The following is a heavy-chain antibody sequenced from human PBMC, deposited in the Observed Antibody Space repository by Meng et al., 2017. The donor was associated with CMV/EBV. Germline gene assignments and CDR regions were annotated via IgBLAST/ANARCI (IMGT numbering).Heavy chain of an antibody. Sequence: GESLKISCAASGFTFRNSGMNWVRQAPGKGLEWVSSISPSGNYIYYAASLKGRFTISRDNANKSLFLQMNSLRAEDTAVYFCARDGLRNYYYYGMDVWGQGTTVTVSS. V-gene: IGHV3-21*01. J-gene: IGHJ6*02. CDR3: ARDGLRNYYYYGMDV. CDR2: ISPSGNYI. CDR1: GFTFRNSG. D-gene: IGHD5/OR15-5a*01.